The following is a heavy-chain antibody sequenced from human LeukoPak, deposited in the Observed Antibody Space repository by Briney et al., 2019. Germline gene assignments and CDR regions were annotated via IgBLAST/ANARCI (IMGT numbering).Heavy chain of an antibody. CDR2: ISYDGSNK. CDR3: ARDGVIVVVPAATHDAFDI. CDR1: GFTFSSYA. D-gene: IGHD2-2*01. Sequence: GGSLRLSCAASGFTFSSYATHWVRQAPGKGLEWVAVISYDGSNKYYADSVKGRFTISRDNSKNTLYLQMNSLRAEDTAVYYCARDGVIVVVPAATHDAFDIWGQGTMVTVSS. V-gene: IGHV3-30-3*01. J-gene: IGHJ3*02.